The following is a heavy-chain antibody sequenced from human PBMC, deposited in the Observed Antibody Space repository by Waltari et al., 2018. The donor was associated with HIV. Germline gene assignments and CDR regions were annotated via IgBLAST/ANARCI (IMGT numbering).Heavy chain of an antibody. D-gene: IGHD4-17*01. V-gene: IGHV3-30*18. CDR1: GFAFSNYG. CDR2: ISFDGKNK. Sequence: QVQLVESGGGVVQPGWSLRLSCEASGFAFSNYGIHWLRQAPGKGLEWVAIISFDGKNKFYADSVEGRFTVSRDNSKNTLYLHMESLRGEDTAVYYCAKGGYDYGDYSYFDYWGQGTLVTVSA. J-gene: IGHJ4*02. CDR3: AKGGYDYGDYSYFDY.